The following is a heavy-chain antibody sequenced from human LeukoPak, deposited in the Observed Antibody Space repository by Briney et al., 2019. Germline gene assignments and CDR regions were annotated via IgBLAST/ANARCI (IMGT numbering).Heavy chain of an antibody. CDR1: GGSFSGYY. J-gene: IGHJ3*02. CDR3: ARPGGPVLRYFDWPSRAAQRRAFDI. V-gene: IGHV4-34*01. Sequence: SETLSLTCAVYGGSFSGYYWSWIRQPPRNVLGWIGEINHNVSTNYNPSLKGRVTISVDTSKNQFSLKLSSVTAADTAVYYCARPGGPVLRYFDWPSRAAQRRAFDIWGQGTMVTVSS. CDR2: INHNVST. D-gene: IGHD3-9*01.